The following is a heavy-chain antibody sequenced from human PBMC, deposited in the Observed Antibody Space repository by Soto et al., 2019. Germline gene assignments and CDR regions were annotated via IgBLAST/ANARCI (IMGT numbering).Heavy chain of an antibody. CDR3: AKGSVLLWFGELEDYYYGMDV. CDR1: GFTFSSYA. V-gene: IGHV3-23*01. Sequence: GGSLRLSCAASGFTFSSYAMSWVRQAPGKGLEWVSAISGSGGSTYYADSVKGRFTISRDNSKNTLYLQMNSLRAEDTAVYYCAKGSVLLWFGELEDYYYGMDVWGQGTTVTVSS. CDR2: ISGSGGST. J-gene: IGHJ6*02. D-gene: IGHD3-10*01.